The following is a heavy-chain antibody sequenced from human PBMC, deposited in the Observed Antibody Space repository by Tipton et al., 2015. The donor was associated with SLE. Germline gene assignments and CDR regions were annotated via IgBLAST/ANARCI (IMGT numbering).Heavy chain of an antibody. CDR3: ATGYSRPGRFDP. D-gene: IGHD6-13*01. V-gene: IGHV4-30-4*08. Sequence: TLSLTCTVSGGSISSGGYYWSWIRQHPGKGLEWIGYIYYSGSTYYNPSLKSRVTISVDTSKNQFSLKLSSVTAADTAVYYCATGYSRPGRFDPWGQGTLVTVSS. J-gene: IGHJ5*02. CDR2: IYYSGST. CDR1: GGSISSGGYY.